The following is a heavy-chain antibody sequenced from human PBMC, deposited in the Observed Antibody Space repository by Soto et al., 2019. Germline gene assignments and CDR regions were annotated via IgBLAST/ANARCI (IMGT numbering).Heavy chain of an antibody. CDR1: GYTFTGYY. CDR2: INPNSGGT. V-gene: IGHV1-2*04. CDR3: ARGADDYIWGSYYSGAFDI. D-gene: IGHD3-16*01. Sequence: ASVKVSCKASGYTFTGYYMHWVRQAPGQGHEWMGWINPNSGGTNYAQKFQGWVTMTRDTSISTAYMELSRLRSDDTAVYYCARGADDYIWGSYYSGAFDIWGQGTMVTVSS. J-gene: IGHJ3*02.